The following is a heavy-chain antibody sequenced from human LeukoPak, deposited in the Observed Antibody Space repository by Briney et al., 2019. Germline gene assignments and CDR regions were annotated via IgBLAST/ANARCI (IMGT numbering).Heavy chain of an antibody. Sequence: GGSLRLSCAASGFTFSSYWMSWVRQAPGKGLEWVANIKQDGSEKYYVDSVKGRFTISRDNAKNSLYLQMNSLRAEDTAVYYCARGGSDYDFWSGYYSHNWFDPWGQGTLVTVSS. CDR3: ARGGSDYDFWSGYYSHNWFDP. CDR2: IKQDGSEK. J-gene: IGHJ5*02. CDR1: GFTFSSYW. D-gene: IGHD3-3*01. V-gene: IGHV3-7*01.